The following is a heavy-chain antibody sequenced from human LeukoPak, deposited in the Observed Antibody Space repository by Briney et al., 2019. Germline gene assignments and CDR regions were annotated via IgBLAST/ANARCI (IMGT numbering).Heavy chain of an antibody. J-gene: IGHJ4*02. D-gene: IGHD1-20*01. CDR1: GFTFSSYG. CDR3: AKDRAVTGTTPLGY. CDR2: ISYDGSNK. V-gene: IGHV3-30*18. Sequence: GGSLRLSCAASGFTFSSYGMHWVRQAPGKGLEWVAVISYDGSNKYYADSVKGRFTISRDNSKNTLYLQMNSLRAEDTAVYYCAKDRAVTGTTPLGYWGQGTLVTVSS.